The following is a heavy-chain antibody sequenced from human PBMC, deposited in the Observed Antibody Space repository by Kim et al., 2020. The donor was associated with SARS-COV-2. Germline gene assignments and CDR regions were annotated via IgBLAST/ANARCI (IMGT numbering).Heavy chain of an antibody. Sequence: ASVKVSCKASGYTFTGYYMHWVRQAPGQGLEWMGRINPNSGGTNYAQKFQGRVTMTRDTSISTAYMELSRLRSDDTAVYYCARLMHIIRFGDGPFDPWGQGTLVTVSS. J-gene: IGHJ5*02. D-gene: IGHD3-10*01. CDR3: ARLMHIIRFGDGPFDP. V-gene: IGHV1-2*06. CDR2: INPNSGGT. CDR1: GYTFTGYY.